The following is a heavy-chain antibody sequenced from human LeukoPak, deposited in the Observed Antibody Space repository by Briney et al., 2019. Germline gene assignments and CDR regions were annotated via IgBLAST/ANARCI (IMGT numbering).Heavy chain of an antibody. J-gene: IGHJ5*02. D-gene: IGHD3-10*01. CDR2: INPNSGGT. V-gene: IGHV1-2*02. CDR1: GYTFTSYY. CDR3: ARTYYGSGDNWFDP. Sequence: ASVKVSCKTSGYTFTSYYIHWVRQAPGQGLEWMGWINPNSGGTNYAQKFQGRVTMTRDTSISTAYMELSRLRSDDTAVYYCARTYYGSGDNWFDPWGQGTLVTVSS.